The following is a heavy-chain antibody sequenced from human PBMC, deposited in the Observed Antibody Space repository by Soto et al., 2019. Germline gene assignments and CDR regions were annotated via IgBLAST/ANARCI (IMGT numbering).Heavy chain of an antibody. CDR1: GYTFTSYG. D-gene: IGHD3-16*01. V-gene: IGHV1-18*01. CDR2: INPYNGNT. CDR3: ARDWFGIDY. J-gene: IGHJ4*02. Sequence: QVRLVQSGAEVKKPGASVKVSCKASGYTFTSYGISWVRQAPGQGLEWMGWINPYNGNTNYAQKLQGRVTMTTDTSTNTAYMELRSLSSDDTAVYYCARDWFGIDYWGQGTLVTVSS.